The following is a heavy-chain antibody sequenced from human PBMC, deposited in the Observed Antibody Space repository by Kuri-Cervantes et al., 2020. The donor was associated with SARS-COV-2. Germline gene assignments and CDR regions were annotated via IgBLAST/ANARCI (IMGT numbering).Heavy chain of an antibody. Sequence: SETLSLTCTVSGGSISSYYWGWIRQPPGKGLEWVGYIYYSGSTNYNPSPKSRGTISVDTSKNKFSLELSSVTAADPAVYYCARHGVGGLNWFDPWGQGTLVTFSS. CDR3: ARHGVGGLNWFDP. CDR1: GGSISSYY. V-gene: IGHV4-59*08. J-gene: IGHJ5*02. D-gene: IGHD3-16*01. CDR2: IYYSGST.